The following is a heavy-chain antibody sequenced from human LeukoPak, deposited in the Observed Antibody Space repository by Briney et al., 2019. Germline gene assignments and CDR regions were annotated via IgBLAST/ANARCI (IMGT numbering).Heavy chain of an antibody. CDR3: ARDGEMATITVAEY. V-gene: IGHV3-30-3*01. CDR2: TSFDGSNK. D-gene: IGHD5-24*01. Sequence: GGSLRLSCAASGFTFSNYTMHWVRQAPGKGLEWVAVTSFDGSNKYYADSVKGRFTISRDNSKNTLYLQMNSLRSEDAAVYYCARDGEMATITVAEYWGQGTLVTVSS. CDR1: GFTFSNYT. J-gene: IGHJ4*02.